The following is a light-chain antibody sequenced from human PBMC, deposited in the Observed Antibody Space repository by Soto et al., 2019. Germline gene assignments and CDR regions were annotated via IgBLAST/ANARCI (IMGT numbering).Light chain of an antibody. V-gene: IGLV2-8*01. CDR1: SSDVGGYNY. Sequence: QSALTQPPSASGSPGQSVTISCTGTSSDVGGYNYVSWYQQYPGRAPKLMIYEVTKRHSGVPDRFSGSKSGNTASLTVSGLQAEDEADYYCSSYAVSNSVYFVFGGGTKLTVL. CDR2: EVT. CDR3: SSYAVSNSVYFV. J-gene: IGLJ3*02.